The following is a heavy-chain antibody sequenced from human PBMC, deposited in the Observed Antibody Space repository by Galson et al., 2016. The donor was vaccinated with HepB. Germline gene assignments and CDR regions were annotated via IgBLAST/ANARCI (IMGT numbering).Heavy chain of an antibody. D-gene: IGHD6-19*01. J-gene: IGHJ4*02. CDR2: IYPDDSNT. Sequence: QSGAEVKKPGESLKISCKGSGYSFATYWIAWVRQMPGKGLEWMGIIYPDDSNTRYSPSFQGQVTISADKSISTAYMQWGSLKASDTAMYCCARPPLISSGWYVYWGQGTLVTVSS. V-gene: IGHV5-51*01. CDR3: ARPPLISSGWYVY. CDR1: GYSFATYW.